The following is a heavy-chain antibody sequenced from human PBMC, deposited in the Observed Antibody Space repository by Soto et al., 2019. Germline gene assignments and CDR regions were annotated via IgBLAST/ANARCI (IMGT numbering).Heavy chain of an antibody. CDR2: IYSSGST. D-gene: IGHD3-3*01. CDR3: ARESSWSGWYVS. V-gene: IGHV3-53*01. Sequence: EVQLVESGGGLIQPGGSLRLSCAASGFTVSSNFMSWVRQAPGKGLEWVSVIYSSGSTYYADSVKGRFAISRDSSKNTLYLQMNSLRAEDTAVYYCARESSWSGWYVSWGQGTLVTVSS. J-gene: IGHJ5*01. CDR1: GFTVSSNF.